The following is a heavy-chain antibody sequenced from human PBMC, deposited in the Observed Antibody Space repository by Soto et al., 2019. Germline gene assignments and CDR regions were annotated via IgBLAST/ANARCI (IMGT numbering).Heavy chain of an antibody. D-gene: IGHD2-8*01. CDR1: GGSISSYY. CDR2: IYYSGRT. J-gene: IGHJ6*03. Sequence: QVQLQESGPGLVKPSETLSLTCTVSGGSISSYYWSWIRQPPGKGLEWIGYIYYSGRTNYNPSLKSRVTMAVDASKHQFSLKLSSVTAADTAVYYCARDSRTMRYYFYYYYKDVWGKGTAVTVSS. CDR3: ARDSRTMRYYFYYYYKDV. V-gene: IGHV4-59*01.